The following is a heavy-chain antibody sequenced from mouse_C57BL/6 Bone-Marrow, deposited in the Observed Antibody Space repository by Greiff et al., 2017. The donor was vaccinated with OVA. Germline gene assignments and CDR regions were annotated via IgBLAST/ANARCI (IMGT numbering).Heavy chain of an antibody. J-gene: IGHJ1*03. CDR2: ISNGGGST. D-gene: IGHD2-3*01. V-gene: IGHV5-12*01. CDR1: GFTFSDYY. CDR3: ARDGYYWYFDV. Sequence: EVKLMESGGGLVQPGGSLKLSCAASGFTFSDYYMYWVRQTPEKRLEWVAYISNGGGSTYYPDTVKGRFTISRDNAKNTLYLQMSRLKSEDTAMYYCARDGYYWYFDVWGTGTTVTVSS.